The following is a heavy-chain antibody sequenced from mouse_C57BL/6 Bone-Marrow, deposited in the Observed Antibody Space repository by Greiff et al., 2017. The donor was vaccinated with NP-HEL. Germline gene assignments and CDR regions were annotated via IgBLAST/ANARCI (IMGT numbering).Heavy chain of an antibody. Sequence: EVQLQESGGGLVKPGGSLKLSCAASGFTFSSYAMSWVRQTPEKRLEWVATISDGGSYTYYPDNVKGRFTISRDNAKNNLYLQMSHLKSEDTAMYYCARDRPYYSFDYWGQGTTLTVSS. J-gene: IGHJ2*01. CDR1: GFTFSSYA. D-gene: IGHD1-1*01. V-gene: IGHV5-4*01. CDR3: ARDRPYYSFDY. CDR2: ISDGGSYT.